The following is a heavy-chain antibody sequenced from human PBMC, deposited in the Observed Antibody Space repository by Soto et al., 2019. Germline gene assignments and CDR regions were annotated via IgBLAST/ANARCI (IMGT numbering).Heavy chain of an antibody. J-gene: IGHJ1*01. V-gene: IGHV3-30*19. CDR2: TSYDGSDK. CDR3: ARWGTTGGLDV. CDR1: GFTFRSYV. D-gene: IGHD3-16*01. Sequence: QVQLVESGGGVVQPGTSLRVSCVGSGFTFRSYVIHWVRQAPGKGLEWVALTSYDGSDKYYGDSVRGRFTISRDNSRNTVDLQMDSLRVDDEALYSCARWGTTGGLDVWGQGTLVSVSS.